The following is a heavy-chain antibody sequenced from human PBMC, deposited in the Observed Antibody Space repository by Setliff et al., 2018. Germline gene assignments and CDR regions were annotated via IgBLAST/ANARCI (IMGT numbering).Heavy chain of an antibody. CDR1: GFSLTTSGTC. J-gene: IGHJ4*02. CDR2: IDWDGDK. Sequence: SGPTLVNPTQTLTLTCTFSGFSLTTSGTCVTWLRQPPGKALEWLARIDWDGDKYYNTSLRTRLTLSKDTSKNQVFLTMTNMDPVDTATYYCARSRYELPHYYFDYWGQGTLVTVSS. V-gene: IGHV2-70*11. D-gene: IGHD1-7*01. CDR3: ARSRYELPHYYFDY.